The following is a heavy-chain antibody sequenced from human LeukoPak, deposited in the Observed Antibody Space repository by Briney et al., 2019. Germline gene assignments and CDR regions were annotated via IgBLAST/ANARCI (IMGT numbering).Heavy chain of an antibody. CDR2: IYSGVRT. Sequence: PGGSLRLSCAASGFTVTSNYMSWVRQAPGKGLEWVSIIYSGVRTYYADSVRGRFTISRDTSKNTLHLQMNSLRAEDTAVYYCAREGPSAAGAFDIWGQGTMVTVSS. CDR1: GFTVTSNY. J-gene: IGHJ3*02. D-gene: IGHD6-25*01. V-gene: IGHV3-53*01. CDR3: AREGPSAAGAFDI.